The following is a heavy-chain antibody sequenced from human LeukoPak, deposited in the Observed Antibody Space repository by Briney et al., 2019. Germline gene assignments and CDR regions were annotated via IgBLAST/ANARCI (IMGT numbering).Heavy chain of an antibody. CDR3: ASPYGSHYGMDV. J-gene: IGHJ6*02. Sequence: GGSLRLSCAASGFTFSSYAMSWVRQAPGKGLEWVSSISSSSSYIYYADSVKGRFTISRDNAKNSLYLQMNSLRAEDTAVYYCASPYGSHYGMDVWGQGTTVTVSS. V-gene: IGHV3-21*01. CDR1: GFTFSSYA. CDR2: ISSSSSYI. D-gene: IGHD3-10*01.